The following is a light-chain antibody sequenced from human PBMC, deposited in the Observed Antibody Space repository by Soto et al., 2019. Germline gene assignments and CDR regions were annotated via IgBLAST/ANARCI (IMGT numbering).Light chain of an antibody. Sequence: IQFTHSPSSLSASVGDIFTITCRASQGISNYLAWYQQKPGKVPRLLIFAASTLQSGAPSRFRGAGSETDFTLTINGLQPEDVATYYCQKYNSAPWTFGQGTKVDI. CDR3: QKYNSAPWT. CDR2: AAS. J-gene: IGKJ1*01. CDR1: QGISNY. V-gene: IGKV1-27*01.